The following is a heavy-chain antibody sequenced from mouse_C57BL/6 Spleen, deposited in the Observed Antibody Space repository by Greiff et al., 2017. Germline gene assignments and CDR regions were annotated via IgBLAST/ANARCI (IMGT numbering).Heavy chain of an antibody. V-gene: IGHV5-4*01. J-gene: IGHJ1*03. CDR3: ARARGYFDV. CDR1: GFTFSSYA. CDR2: ISDGGSYT. Sequence: DVQLVESGGGLVKPGGSLKLSCAASGFTFSSYAMSWVRQTPEKRLEWVATISDGGSYTYYPDNVKGRFTISRDNAKNNLYLQMSHLKSEDTAMYYCARARGYFDVWGTGTTVTVSS.